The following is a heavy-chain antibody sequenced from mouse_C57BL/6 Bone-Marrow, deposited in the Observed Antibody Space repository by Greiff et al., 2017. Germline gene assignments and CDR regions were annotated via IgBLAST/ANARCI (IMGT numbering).Heavy chain of an antibody. CDR3: TITTAHYFDY. V-gene: IGHV5-9-1*02. J-gene: IGHJ2*01. CDR2: ISSGGVYI. D-gene: IGHD1-2*01. Sequence: EVKLVESGEGLVKPGGSLKLSCAASGFTFSSSAMSWVRQTPEKRLEWVAYISSGGVYIYYADTVKGRFTISRDNARNTLYLQVSSLKSEDTAMYYCTITTAHYFDYWGQGTTLTVSS. CDR1: GFTFSSSA.